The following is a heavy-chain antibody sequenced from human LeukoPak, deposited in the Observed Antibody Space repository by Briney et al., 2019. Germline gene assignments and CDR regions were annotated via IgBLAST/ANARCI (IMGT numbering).Heavy chain of an antibody. CDR1: GYTFTAYY. CDR2: INPNSGGT. V-gene: IGHV1-2*02. J-gene: IGHJ2*01. Sequence: GASVKVSCKASGYTFTAYYMHWVRQAPGQGLEWMGRINPNSGGTNSAQKFQGRVTMTRDTSISTAYMELSSLRSDDTAVYYCAREGDYGDNSLVLGYDLWGRGTLVTVSS. CDR3: AREGDYGDNSLVLGYDL. D-gene: IGHD4-23*01.